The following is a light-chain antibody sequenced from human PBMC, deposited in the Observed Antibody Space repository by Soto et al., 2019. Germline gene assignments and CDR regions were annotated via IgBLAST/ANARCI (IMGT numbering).Light chain of an antibody. Sequence: QSALTQPPSASGSPGQSVTISCTGTSSDVGGYNYVSWYQQHPGKAPKLMIYEVSKRPSGVPDRFSGSKSGNTASLTVSGLQAEDEADYYCSPYAGSNNWRVFGGGTKLTVL. V-gene: IGLV2-8*01. CDR1: SSDVGGYNY. CDR2: EVS. CDR3: SPYAGSNNWRV. J-gene: IGLJ3*02.